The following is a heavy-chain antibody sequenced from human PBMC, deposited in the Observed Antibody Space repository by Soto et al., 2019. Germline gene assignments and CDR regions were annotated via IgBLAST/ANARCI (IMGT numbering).Heavy chain of an antibody. V-gene: IGHV1-18*04. CDR3: ARVLRGYSGYGFPYYYYYGMDV. J-gene: IGHJ6*02. CDR1: GYTFTSYG. D-gene: IGHD5-12*01. CDR2: ISAYNGNT. Sequence: GASLKVYCKASGYTFTSYGISWVRQAPGQGLEWMGWISAYNGNTNYAQKLQGRVTMTTDTSTSTAYMELRSLRSDDTAVYYCARVLRGYSGYGFPYYYYYGMDVWGQGTTVTVSS.